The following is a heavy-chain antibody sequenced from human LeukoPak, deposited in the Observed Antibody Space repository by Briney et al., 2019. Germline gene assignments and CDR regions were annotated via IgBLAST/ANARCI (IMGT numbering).Heavy chain of an antibody. D-gene: IGHD6-19*01. CDR1: GGSISSGSYY. J-gene: IGHJ3*02. CDR3: SSSAVADVVAFDI. CDR2: IYTSGST. Sequence: SETLSLTCTVSGGSISSGSYYWSWIRQPAGKGLEWIGRIYTSGSTNYNPSLKSRVTISVDTSKNQFSLKLSSVTAADTAVYYCSSSAVADVVAFDIWGQGTMVTVSS. V-gene: IGHV4-61*02.